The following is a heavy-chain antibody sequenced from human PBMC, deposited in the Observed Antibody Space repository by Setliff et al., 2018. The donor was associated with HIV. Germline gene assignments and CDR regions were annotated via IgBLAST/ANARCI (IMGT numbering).Heavy chain of an antibody. CDR2: VFYTGST. J-gene: IGHJ4*02. D-gene: IGHD3-22*01. V-gene: IGHV4-59*08. CDR3: ARQVPIPGVAVTPIDF. CDR1: GGSIRGYY. Sequence: SQTLSLTCTVSGGSIRGYYWSWLRQPPGKGLEWIGYVFYTGSTTYSPSLKSRLTISVDTSQHQFSLKLTSVTAADTAVYYCARQVPIPGVAVTPIDFWGQGILVTVSS.